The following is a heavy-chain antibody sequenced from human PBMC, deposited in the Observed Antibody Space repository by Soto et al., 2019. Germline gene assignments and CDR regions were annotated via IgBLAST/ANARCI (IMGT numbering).Heavy chain of an antibody. V-gene: IGHV3-30-3*01. D-gene: IGHD3-22*01. J-gene: IGHJ4*02. CDR3: AREWSVVNPGY. CDR2: ISKDGDKK. Sequence: QVHLVESGGGVVQPGTSLRLSCAASGFTFSNYSMHWVRQAPGKGLEWVAVISKDGDKKDYADSVKGRFTISRDNSKNTLYLQMNSLRPEDTAVHYCAREWSVVNPGYWGQGTQVTVSS. CDR1: GFTFSNYS.